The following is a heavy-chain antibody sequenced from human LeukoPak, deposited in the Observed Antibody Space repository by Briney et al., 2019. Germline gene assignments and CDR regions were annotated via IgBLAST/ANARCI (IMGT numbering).Heavy chain of an antibody. V-gene: IGHV1-8*01. J-gene: IGHJ4*02. Sequence: ASVKVSCKASGYTFTSYDTNWVRQATGQGLEWMGWMNPNSGNTGYAEKFQGRVSMTMNTSISTAYMELSSLRSEDTAVYYCARGTGRYWEDYWGQGTLVTVSS. CDR1: GYTFTSYD. CDR2: MNPNSGNT. CDR3: ARGTGRYWEDY. D-gene: IGHD1-26*01.